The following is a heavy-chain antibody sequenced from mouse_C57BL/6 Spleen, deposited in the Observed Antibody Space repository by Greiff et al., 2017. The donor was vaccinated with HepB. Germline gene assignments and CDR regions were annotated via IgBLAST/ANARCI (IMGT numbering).Heavy chain of an antibody. CDR3: TDPGTLDY. CDR1: GFTFSNYW. D-gene: IGHD4-1*01. V-gene: IGHV6-3*01. Sequence: EVHLVESGGGLVQPGGSMKLSCVASGFTFSNYWMNWVRQSPEKGLEWVAQIRLKSDNYATHYAESVKGRFTISRDDSKSSVYLQMNNLRAEDTGIYYCTDPGTLDYWGQGTTLTVSS. CDR2: IRLKSDNYAT. J-gene: IGHJ2*01.